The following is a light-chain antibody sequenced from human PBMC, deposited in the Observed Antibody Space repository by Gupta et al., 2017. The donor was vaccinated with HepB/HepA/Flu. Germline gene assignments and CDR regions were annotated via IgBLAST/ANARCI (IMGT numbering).Light chain of an antibody. J-gene: IGKJ1*01. Sequence: DIQMTQSPSSLSASVGDRVTITGRASQSISSFLNWYQQKPGKAPKLLIYAASSLQSGVPSRFSGSGYGTDFTLTISSLQPEKFGTYYCRQSYSTPWTFGQGTKVEIK. CDR3: RQSYSTPWT. CDR1: QSISSF. CDR2: AAS. V-gene: IGKV1-39*01.